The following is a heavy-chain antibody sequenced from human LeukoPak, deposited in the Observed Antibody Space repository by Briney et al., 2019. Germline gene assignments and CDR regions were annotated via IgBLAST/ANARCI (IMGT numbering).Heavy chain of an antibody. CDR3: ASPPPDSNSWYYFDY. CDR2: ISYDGSNK. D-gene: IGHD6-13*01. CDR1: GFTFSSYA. V-gene: IGHV3-30*04. Sequence: GTSLRLSCAASGFTFSSYAMHWVRQAPGKGLEWVAVISYDGSNKYYADSVKGRFTISRDNSKNTLYLQMNSLRAEDTAVYYCASPPPDSNSWYYFDYWGQGTLVTVSS. J-gene: IGHJ4*02.